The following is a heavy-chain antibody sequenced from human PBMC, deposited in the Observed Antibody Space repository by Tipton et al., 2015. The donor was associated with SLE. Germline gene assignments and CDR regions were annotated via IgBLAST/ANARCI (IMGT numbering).Heavy chain of an antibody. J-gene: IGHJ6*02. V-gene: IGHV4-61*09. CDR2: IYTSGST. D-gene: IGHD6-13*01. CDR3: ARAGIAAADGMGV. CDR1: GGSISSGSYY. Sequence: TLSLTCTVSGGSISSGSYYWSWFRQLAGRGLEWIGHIYTSGSTNYNPSLKSRVTISVDTSNNQFSLKPSSVTAADTAVYYCARAGIAAADGMGVWGQGTTVTVSS.